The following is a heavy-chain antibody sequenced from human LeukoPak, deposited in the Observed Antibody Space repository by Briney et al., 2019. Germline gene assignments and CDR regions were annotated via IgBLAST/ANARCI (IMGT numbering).Heavy chain of an antibody. Sequence: GGSLRLSCAASGFTFSSYGMHWVRQAPGKGLEWVAVIWYDGSNEYYADSVRGQFTVSRDNSKNTLYLQMNSLRAEDTAVYYCARDRKAVTIFGVTNDAFDIWGQGTMVTVSS. J-gene: IGHJ3*02. V-gene: IGHV3-33*01. CDR3: ARDRKAVTIFGVTNDAFDI. D-gene: IGHD3-3*01. CDR1: GFTFSSYG. CDR2: IWYDGSNE.